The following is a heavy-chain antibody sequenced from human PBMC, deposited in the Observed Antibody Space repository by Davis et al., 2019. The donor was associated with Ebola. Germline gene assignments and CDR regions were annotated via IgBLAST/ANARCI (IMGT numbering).Heavy chain of an antibody. D-gene: IGHD3-16*01. J-gene: IGHJ6*02. Sequence: GESLKISCAASGFTFSSYDMHWVRQAPGKGLEWVAVISYDGSNKYYADSVKGRFTISRDNSKNTLYLQMNSLRAEDTAVYYCAKGADRDVWGQGTTVTVSS. CDR1: GFTFSSYD. V-gene: IGHV3-30*18. CDR2: ISYDGSNK. CDR3: AKGADRDV.